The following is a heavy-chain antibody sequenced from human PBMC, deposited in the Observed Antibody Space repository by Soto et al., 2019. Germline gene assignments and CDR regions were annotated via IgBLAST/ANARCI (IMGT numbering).Heavy chain of an antibody. J-gene: IGHJ5*02. CDR2: IYYSGST. CDR1: GGSISSSSYY. CDR3: ARHFIGSSGWYWFDP. V-gene: IGHV4-39*01. D-gene: IGHD6-19*01. Sequence: SETLSLTCTVSGGSISSSSYYWGWIRQPPGKGLEWIGSIYYSGSTYYNPSLKSRVTISVDTSKNQFSLKLSSVTAADTAVYYCARHFIGSSGWYWFDPWGQGTLVTVSS.